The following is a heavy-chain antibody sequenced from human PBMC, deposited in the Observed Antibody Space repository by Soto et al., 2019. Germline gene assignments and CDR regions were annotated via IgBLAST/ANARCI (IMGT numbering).Heavy chain of an antibody. D-gene: IGHD2-2*01. Sequence: GGSLRLSCAASGFTFSSYCMHGVRQAPGKGLEWVAVIWYDGSNKYYADSVKGRFTISRDNSKNTLYLQMNSLRAEDTAVYYCARDIVVVPAAPLGYWGQGTLVTVSS. J-gene: IGHJ4*02. CDR3: ARDIVVVPAAPLGY. CDR1: GFTFSSYC. CDR2: IWYDGSNK. V-gene: IGHV3-33*01.